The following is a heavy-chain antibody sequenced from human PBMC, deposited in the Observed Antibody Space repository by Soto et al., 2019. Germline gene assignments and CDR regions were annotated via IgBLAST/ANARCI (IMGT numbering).Heavy chain of an antibody. CDR1: GFTFSSYA. J-gene: IGHJ4*02. CDR2: ISGSGGST. CDR3: ARRVRGISSYGSVYFDY. Sequence: PGGSLRLSCAASGFTFSSYAMSWVRQAPGKGLEWVSAISGSGGSTYYADSVKGRFTISRDNSKNTPYLQMNSLRAEDTAVYYCARRVRGISSYGSVYFDYWGQGTLVTVSS. V-gene: IGHV3-23*01. D-gene: IGHD3-10*01.